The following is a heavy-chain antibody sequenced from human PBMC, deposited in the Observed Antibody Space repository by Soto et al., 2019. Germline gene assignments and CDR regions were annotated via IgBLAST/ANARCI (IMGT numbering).Heavy chain of an antibody. CDR2: YYYSWST. V-gene: IGHV4-59*01. Sequence: ASEALSLTCTVSGDSITRYYWSWIRQPPGKGLEWIGYYYYSWSTKYNPSLESRVTISLGTSKNQFSLKLRSVTAADTAVYYCARGGPTSWYFDFWGRGTLVTVSS. CDR1: GDSITRYY. CDR3: ARGGPTSWYFDF. J-gene: IGHJ2*01.